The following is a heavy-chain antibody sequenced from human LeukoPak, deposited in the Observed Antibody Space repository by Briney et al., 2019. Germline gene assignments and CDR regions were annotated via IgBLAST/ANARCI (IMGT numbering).Heavy chain of an antibody. CDR3: ARTYLGYYDSSGYAYYFDY. J-gene: IGHJ4*02. CDR1: DGSISSYY. V-gene: IGHV4-59*08. D-gene: IGHD3-22*01. Sequence: PSETLSLTCTDSDGSISSYYWSWIRQPPGKGLEWIGYIYYNGNTKYNPSLKSRVTISVDTSKNQFSLKLRSVTAADTAVYYCARTYLGYYDSSGYAYYFDYWGQGTLVTVSS. CDR2: IYYNGNT.